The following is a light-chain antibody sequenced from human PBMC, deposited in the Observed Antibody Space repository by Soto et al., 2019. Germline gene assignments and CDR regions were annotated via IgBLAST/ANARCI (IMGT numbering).Light chain of an antibody. CDR2: AAS. V-gene: IGKV1-12*01. J-gene: IGKJ5*01. CDR3: QQAISFPIT. Sequence: DIQMTQSPSSVSASIGDRVSITCRASQGISTYLGWYQQKKGKAPKILIYAASSLQTGVPSRFRGSGSGTDFTLTISRLQPEDFGTYYCQQAISFPITFGQGTRLEIK. CDR1: QGISTY.